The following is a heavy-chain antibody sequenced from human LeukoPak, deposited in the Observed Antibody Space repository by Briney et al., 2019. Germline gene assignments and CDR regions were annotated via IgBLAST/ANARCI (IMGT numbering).Heavy chain of an antibody. V-gene: IGHV3-48*03. Sequence: GGSLRLSCAASGFTFSSYEMNWVRQAPGKGLEWVSYISSAGSTIYYADSVKGRFTISRDNAKNSLYLQMNSLRAEDTAVYYCAKDLLYSSSSAPYYFDYWGQGTLVTVSS. D-gene: IGHD6-6*01. CDR2: ISSAGSTI. CDR3: AKDLLYSSSSAPYYFDY. CDR1: GFTFSSYE. J-gene: IGHJ4*02.